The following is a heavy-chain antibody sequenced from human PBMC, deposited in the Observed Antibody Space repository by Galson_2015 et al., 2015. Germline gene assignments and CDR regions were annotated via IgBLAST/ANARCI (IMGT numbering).Heavy chain of an antibody. V-gene: IGHV3-21*01. J-gene: IGHJ4*02. CDR2: ISSSSSYI. CDR1: GFTFSSYS. D-gene: IGHD6-19*01. Sequence: SLRLSCAASGFTFSSYSMNWVRQAPGKGLEWVSSISSSSSYIYYADSVKGRFTISRDNAKNSLYLQMNSLRAEDTAVYYRARAPAVADGIDYWGQGTLVTVSS. CDR3: ARAPAVADGIDY.